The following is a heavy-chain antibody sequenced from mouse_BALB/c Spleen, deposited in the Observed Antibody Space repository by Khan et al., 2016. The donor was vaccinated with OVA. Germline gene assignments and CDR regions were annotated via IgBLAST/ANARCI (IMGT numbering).Heavy chain of an antibody. Sequence: QIQLVQSGPELKKPGATVKISCKASGYTFTNYGINWVKQAPGKGLKWMGWINTNTGEPTYAEEFKGRFAFSLETSASTAYLQLNNLKNEDTATYFCARGNYYGSNSWFAYWGQGTLVTVSA. CDR1: GYTFTNYG. J-gene: IGHJ3*01. CDR2: INTNTGEP. CDR3: ARGNYYGSNSWFAY. D-gene: IGHD1-1*01. V-gene: IGHV9-3*02.